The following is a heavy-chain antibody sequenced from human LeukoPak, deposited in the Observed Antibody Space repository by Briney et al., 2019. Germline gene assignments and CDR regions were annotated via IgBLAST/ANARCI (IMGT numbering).Heavy chain of an antibody. J-gene: IGHJ4*02. V-gene: IGHV4-59*01. D-gene: IGHD6-19*01. CDR1: GGSISSYY. CDR2: IYYSGST. Sequence: LSETLSLTCTVSGGSISSYYWSWIRQPPGKGLEWIGYIYYSGSTNYNPSLKSRVTISVDTSKNQFSLKLSSVTAADTAVYYCARDLVDSGWYVSGFDYWGQGTLVTVSS. CDR3: ARDLVDSGWYVSGFDY.